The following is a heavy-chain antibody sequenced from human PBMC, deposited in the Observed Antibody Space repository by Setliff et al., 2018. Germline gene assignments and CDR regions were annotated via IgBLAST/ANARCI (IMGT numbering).Heavy chain of an antibody. J-gene: IGHJ3*02. D-gene: IGHD3-22*01. CDR3: ARDGDNYYDSSGYYLNHAFDI. Sequence: GASVKVSCKASGYTFTSYGISWVRQAPGQGLEWMGWISAYNGNTNYAQKLQGRVTMTTDTSTSTAYMELSGLRSEDTAVYYCARDGDNYYDSSGYYLNHAFDIWGQGTMVTVSS. V-gene: IGHV1-18*01. CDR2: ISAYNGNT. CDR1: GYTFTSYG.